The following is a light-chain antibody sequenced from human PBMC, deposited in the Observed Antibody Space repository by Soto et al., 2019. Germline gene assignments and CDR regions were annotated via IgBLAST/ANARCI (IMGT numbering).Light chain of an antibody. CDR2: NTS. V-gene: IGKV3-20*01. CDR1: QSVSSSY. CDR3: QQYGSSLLT. J-gene: IGKJ4*01. Sequence: EIVLTQSPGTLSLSPGERATLSCRASQSVSSSYLAGYQQKPGQAPRLLIYNTSSRATGIPDRFSGSGSGTDFTLTISRLELEDFAVYYCQQYGSSLLTFGGGTKVEIK.